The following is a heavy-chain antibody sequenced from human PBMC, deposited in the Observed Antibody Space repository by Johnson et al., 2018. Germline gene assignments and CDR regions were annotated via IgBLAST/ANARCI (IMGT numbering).Heavy chain of an antibody. Sequence: QVQLVQSGGGVVQPGRSLRLCCAASGFTFSSSGMHWVRQAPGKGLEWVAVISYGGSNKYYADSVKGRFTISRDNAKNSLYLQMNSLRTEDTAVYYCAKLLITMIVVARRQHWGQGTLVTVSS. D-gene: IGHD3-22*01. J-gene: IGHJ1*01. CDR1: GFTFSSSG. CDR3: AKLLITMIVVARRQH. V-gene: IGHV3-33*03. CDR2: ISYGGSNK.